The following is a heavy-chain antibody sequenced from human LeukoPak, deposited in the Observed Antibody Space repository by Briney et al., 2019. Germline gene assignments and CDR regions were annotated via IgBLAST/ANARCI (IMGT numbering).Heavy chain of an antibody. CDR1: GGSFSGYY. CDR2: INHSGST. CDR3: ARAGDSSGYCDS. Sequence: SETLSLTCAVYGGSFSGYYWSWIRQPPGKGLEWIGEINHSGSTNYSPSLKSRVTISVDTSKNQYSLKLSSVTAADTAVYYCARAGDSSGYCDSWGQGTLVTVSS. J-gene: IGHJ4*02. D-gene: IGHD3-22*01. V-gene: IGHV4-34*01.